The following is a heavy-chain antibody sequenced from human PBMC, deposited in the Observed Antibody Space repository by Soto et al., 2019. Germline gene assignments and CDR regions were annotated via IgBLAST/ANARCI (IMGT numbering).Heavy chain of an antibody. J-gene: IGHJ4*02. V-gene: IGHV5-51*03. CDR1: GYTFTNYW. D-gene: IGHD2-2*01. Sequence: EVQLVQSGAEVKKPGESLKISCKGSGYTFTNYWIGWVRQMPGKGLEWMGIIYPDDSDTKYSTSFQGQVTISADKSINSAYLLWSSLKASDTALYFFARPYCDSSNCYGHFDYWGQGTMVTVSS. CDR2: IYPDDSDT. CDR3: ARPYCDSSNCYGHFDY.